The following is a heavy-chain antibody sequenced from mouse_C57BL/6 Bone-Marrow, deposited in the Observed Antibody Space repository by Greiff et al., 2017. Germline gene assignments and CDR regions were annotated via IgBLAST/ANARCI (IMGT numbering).Heavy chain of an antibody. D-gene: IGHD2-4*01. J-gene: IGHJ3*01. CDR3: AREEAIYYDYDGAWFAY. V-gene: IGHV1-72*01. Sequence: VQLQQPGAELVKPGASVKLSCKASGYTFTSYWMHWVKQRPGRGLEWIGRIDPNSGGTKYNEKFKSKATLTVDKPSSTAYMQLSSLTSEDSAVYYCAREEAIYYDYDGAWFAYWGQGTLVTVSA. CDR1: GYTFTSYW. CDR2: IDPNSGGT.